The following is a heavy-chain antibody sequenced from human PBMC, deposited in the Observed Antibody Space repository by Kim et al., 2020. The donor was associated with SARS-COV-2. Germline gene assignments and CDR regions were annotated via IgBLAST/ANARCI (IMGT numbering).Heavy chain of an antibody. CDR3: AREPSSSWSYFDY. Sequence: GGSLRLSCAASGFTFSSYAMHWVRQAPGKGLEWVAVISYDGSNKYYADSVKGRFTISRDNSKNTLYLQMNSLRAEDTAVYYCAREPSSSWSYFDYWGQGT. CDR2: ISYDGSNK. V-gene: IGHV3-30-3*01. D-gene: IGHD6-13*01. CDR1: GFTFSSYA. J-gene: IGHJ4*02.